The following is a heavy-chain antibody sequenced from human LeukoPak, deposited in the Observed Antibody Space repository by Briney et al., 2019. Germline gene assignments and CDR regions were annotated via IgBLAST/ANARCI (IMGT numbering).Heavy chain of an antibody. Sequence: GGSLRLSCAASGFTFSNYWMSWVRQAPWKGLEWVANIKQDGSDKDYVDSVKGRFTISRDNAKNSLYLQMNSLRAEDTAVFHCARGRKFYDYWGQGTLVSVSS. CDR2: IKQDGSDK. D-gene: IGHD1-14*01. V-gene: IGHV3-7*04. J-gene: IGHJ4*02. CDR3: ARGRKFYDY. CDR1: GFTFSNYW.